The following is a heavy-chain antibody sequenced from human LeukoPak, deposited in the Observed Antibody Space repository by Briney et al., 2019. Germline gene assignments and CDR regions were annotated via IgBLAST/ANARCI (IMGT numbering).Heavy chain of an antibody. CDR3: ARRPIRGKYFDL. J-gene: IGHJ2*01. CDR1: GGSISSYY. D-gene: IGHD1-26*01. V-gene: IGHV4-59*08. Sequence: PSETLSLTCTDSGGSISSYYWSWIRHPPGKGLEGFGYIYYSRSTNYNPSLKSRITISVDTSKNQFSLKLSSVTAADTAVYYCARRPIRGKYFDLWGRGTLVTVSS. CDR2: IYYSRST.